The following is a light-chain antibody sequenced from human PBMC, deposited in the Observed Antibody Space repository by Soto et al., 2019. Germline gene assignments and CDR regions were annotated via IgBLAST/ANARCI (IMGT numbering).Light chain of an antibody. CDR2: AAS. CDR3: QQLNSYPRT. J-gene: IGKJ1*01. CDR1: QGISSY. Sequence: DIQLTQSPSFLSACVGDRITITCRASQGISSYLAWYQQKPGKAPKLLIYAASTLQSGVPSRFSGSGSGTEFTLTISSLQPEDFATYYCQQLNSYPRTFGHGTKVYIK. V-gene: IGKV1-9*01.